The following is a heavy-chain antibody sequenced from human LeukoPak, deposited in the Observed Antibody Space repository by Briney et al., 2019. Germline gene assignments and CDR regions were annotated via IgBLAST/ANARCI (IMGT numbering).Heavy chain of an antibody. CDR2: INPKSGGT. CDR1: GYTFTDYY. V-gene: IGHV1-2*02. J-gene: IGHJ4*02. Sequence: ASVKVSCKASGYTFTDYYMHWVRQAPGQGLEWMGWINPKSGGTNYAQNFQGRVTMTRDTSISTAYMELSRLRSDDTAVYYCARGHTAARLDEGYWGQGTLVTVSS. CDR3: ARGHTAARLDEGY. D-gene: IGHD6-6*01.